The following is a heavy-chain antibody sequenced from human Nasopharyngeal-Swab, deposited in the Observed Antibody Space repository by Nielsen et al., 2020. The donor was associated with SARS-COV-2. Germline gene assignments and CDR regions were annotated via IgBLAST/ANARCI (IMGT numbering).Heavy chain of an antibody. D-gene: IGHD5-18*01. Sequence: GESLKISCAASGFTFSSYAMHWVRQAPGKGLEWVAVISYDGSNKYYADSVKGRFTISRDNSKNTLYLQMNSLRAEDTAAYYCARDESRGYSYGPNDYWGQGTLVTVSS. J-gene: IGHJ4*02. CDR1: GFTFSSYA. CDR2: ISYDGSNK. CDR3: ARDESRGYSYGPNDY. V-gene: IGHV3-30-3*01.